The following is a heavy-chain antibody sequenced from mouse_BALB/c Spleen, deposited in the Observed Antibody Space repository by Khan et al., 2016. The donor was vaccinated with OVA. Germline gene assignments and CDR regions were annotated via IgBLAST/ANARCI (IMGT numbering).Heavy chain of an antibody. CDR2: IWGDGST. CDR3: AKWGDLYAMDY. J-gene: IGHJ4*01. V-gene: IGHV2-3*01. Sequence: VQLQESGPGLVAPSQSLSITCTVSGFSLSSYGVNWVRQPPGKGLEWLGVIWGDGSTNYHSALTYRLSISKDTYKSQVFLKLNSLQSDDTATYYCAKWGDLYAMDYWGQGTSVTVSS. CDR1: GFSLSSYG.